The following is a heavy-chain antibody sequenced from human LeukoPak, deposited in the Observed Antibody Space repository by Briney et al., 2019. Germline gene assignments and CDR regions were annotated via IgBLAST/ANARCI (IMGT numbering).Heavy chain of an antibody. CDR3: ARDCPYYDILTGYYSDP. D-gene: IGHD3-9*01. Sequence: SGTLSLTCAVSGGSISSSNWWSWVRQPPGKGLEWIGEIYHSGSTNYNPSLKSRVTISVDKSKNQFSLKLSSVTAADTAVYYCARDCPYYDILTGYYSDPWGQGTLVTVSS. CDR2: IYHSGST. V-gene: IGHV4-4*02. J-gene: IGHJ5*02. CDR1: GGSISSSNW.